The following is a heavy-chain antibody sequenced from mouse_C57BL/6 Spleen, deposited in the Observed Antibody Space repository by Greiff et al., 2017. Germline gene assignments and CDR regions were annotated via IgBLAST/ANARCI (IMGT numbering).Heavy chain of an antibody. CDR2: IDPSDSYT. V-gene: IGHV1-50*01. CDR1: GYTFTSYW. CDR3: AGGYDRTTDY. D-gene: IGHD2-2*01. J-gene: IGHJ2*01. Sequence: QVQLQQPGAELVKPGASVKLSCKASGYTFTSYWMQWVKQRPGQGLEWIGEIDPSDSYTNYNQKFKGKATLTVDTSSSPAYMQLSSLTSEDSAVYYCAGGYDRTTDYWGQGTTRTVSS.